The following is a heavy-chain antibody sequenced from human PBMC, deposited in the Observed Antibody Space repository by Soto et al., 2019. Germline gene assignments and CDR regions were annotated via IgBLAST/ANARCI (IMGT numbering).Heavy chain of an antibody. D-gene: IGHD4-17*01. V-gene: IGHV3-74*01. J-gene: IGHJ6*02. CDR2: IDPYDTGI. CDR3: AREDDYGYRYINYGLDV. CDR1: GFALSSYW. Sequence: PGGSLILSWAASGFALSSYWMHWVRQAPGKGLVWVSRIDPYDTGITYADSVKGRFTISRDNLKNALYLQMNNLRVEDAALYFCAREDDYGYRYINYGLDVWGQGTKVTVSS.